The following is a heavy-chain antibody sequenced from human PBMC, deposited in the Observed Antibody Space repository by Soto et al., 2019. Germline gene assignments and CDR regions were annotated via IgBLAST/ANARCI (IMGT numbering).Heavy chain of an antibody. Sequence: QVQLVQSGAEVKKPGASVKVSCKASGYTFTSYAMHWVRQAPGQRLEWMGWINAGNGNTKYSQKFKGRVTITRDTSASTAYMELSSLRSEDTAVYYCARDGDSSSWYPFDYWGQGTLVTVSS. J-gene: IGHJ4*02. CDR1: GYTFTSYA. D-gene: IGHD6-13*01. CDR2: INAGNGNT. V-gene: IGHV1-3*01. CDR3: ARDGDSSSWYPFDY.